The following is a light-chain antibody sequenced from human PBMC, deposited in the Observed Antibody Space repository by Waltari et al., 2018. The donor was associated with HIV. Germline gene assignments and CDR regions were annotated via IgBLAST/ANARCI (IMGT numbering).Light chain of an antibody. J-gene: IGKJ3*01. CDR1: LSVRSNY. CDR2: GAS. CDR3: QQYTNSAFT. V-gene: IGKV3-20*01. Sequence: DIVLTQSPGTLSLSPGQRATLSCRASLSVRSNYLAWYQQKPGQAPRLLIYGASTRATGIPDMFSGSGSGTDFTLTISRLEPEDFAVYYCQQYTNSAFTFGPGTKVDIK.